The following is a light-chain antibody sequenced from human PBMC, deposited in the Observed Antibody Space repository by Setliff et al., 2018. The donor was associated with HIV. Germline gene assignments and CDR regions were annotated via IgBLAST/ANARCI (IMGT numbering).Light chain of an antibody. J-gene: IGKJ5*01. Sequence: SPLSLPVTPGEPASISCRSGQGLLHRNGFNYMDWYLKRPGQSPQLLIYLSSYRAPGVPDRISGSGSGAEFTLRINRVEAEDVGIYYCMQSLQTSITFGQGTRLEIK. CDR3: MQSLQTSIT. CDR2: LSS. CDR1: QGLLHRNGFNY. V-gene: IGKV2-28*01.